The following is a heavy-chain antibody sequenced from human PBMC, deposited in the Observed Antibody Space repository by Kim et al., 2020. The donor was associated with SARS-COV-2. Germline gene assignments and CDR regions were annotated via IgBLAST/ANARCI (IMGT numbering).Heavy chain of an antibody. J-gene: IGHJ4*02. CDR1: GDSISRSSNY. V-gene: IGHV4-39*01. Sequence: SETLSLTCTVSGDSISRSSNYWGWIRQPPGKGLEWIGSINYSGNTYYNPSLKSRVTISVDTSKNQFSLKMRSVTAADTAVYYCARLVSENSAVEYRGQGTLGTVSS. CDR2: INYSGNT. CDR3: ARLVSENSAVEY.